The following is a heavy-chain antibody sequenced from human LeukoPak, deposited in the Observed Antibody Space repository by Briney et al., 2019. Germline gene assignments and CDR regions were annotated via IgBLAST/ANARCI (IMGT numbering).Heavy chain of an antibody. Sequence: GGSLRLSCAASGFTFSSYGMHWVRQAPGKGLEWVAVIWYDGSNKYYADSAKGRFTISRDNSKNTLYLQMNSLRAEDTAVYYCARGFLRGYCSGGSCYPRSWGQGTLVTVSS. D-gene: IGHD2-15*01. CDR1: GFTFSSYG. CDR3: ARGFLRGYCSGGSCYPRS. J-gene: IGHJ5*02. V-gene: IGHV3-33*01. CDR2: IWYDGSNK.